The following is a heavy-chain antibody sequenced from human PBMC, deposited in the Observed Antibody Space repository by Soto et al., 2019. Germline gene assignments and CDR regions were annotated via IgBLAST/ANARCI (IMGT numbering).Heavy chain of an antibody. CDR1: GFTFSSYW. D-gene: IGHD3-3*01. CDR2: INSDGSST. CDR3: ARGSDYDFWSGYPPQYNGFDP. V-gene: IGHV3-74*01. J-gene: IGHJ5*02. Sequence: GGSLRLSCAASGFTFSSYWMPWVRQAPGKGLVWVSRINSDGSSTSYADSVKGRFTITRDNAKNTLYLQMNSLRAEDTAVYYCARGSDYDFWSGYPPQYNGFDPWGKGTLVTVPS.